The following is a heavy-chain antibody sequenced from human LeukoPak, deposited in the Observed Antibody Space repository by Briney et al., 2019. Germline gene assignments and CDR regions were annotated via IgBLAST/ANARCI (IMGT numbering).Heavy chain of an antibody. CDR3: ASLYYNFWSGYSDY. CDR1: GFTFSSYS. J-gene: IGHJ4*02. V-gene: IGHV3-21*01. CDR2: ISSSSSYI. D-gene: IGHD3-3*01. Sequence: PGGSLRLSCAASGFTFSSYSMNWVRQAPEKGLEWVSSISSSSSYIYYADSVKGRFTISRDNAKSSLYLQMNSLRAEDTAVYYCASLYYNFWSGYSDYWGQGTLVTVSS.